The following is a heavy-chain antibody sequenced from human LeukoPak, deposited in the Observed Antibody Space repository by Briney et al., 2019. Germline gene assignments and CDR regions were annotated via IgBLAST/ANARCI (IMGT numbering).Heavy chain of an antibody. Sequence: GGSLRLSCAASGFTFSSYAMHWVRQAPGKGLEYVSAISSSGGSTYYANSVKGRFTISRDNSKNTLYLQMGSLRAEDMAVYYCARGRGYYYDSSGYYFDYWGQGTLVTVSS. J-gene: IGHJ4*02. CDR2: ISSSGGST. CDR1: GFTFSSYA. D-gene: IGHD3-22*01. V-gene: IGHV3-64*01. CDR3: ARGRGYYYDSSGYYFDY.